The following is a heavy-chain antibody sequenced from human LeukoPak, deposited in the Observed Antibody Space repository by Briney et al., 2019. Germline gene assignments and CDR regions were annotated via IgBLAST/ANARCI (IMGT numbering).Heavy chain of an antibody. CDR1: GFTFSSYS. Sequence: GGSLRLSCAASGFTFSSYSMNWVRQAPGKGLEWVSSISSSSSYIYYADSVKGRFTISRDNAKNSLYLQMNSLRAEDTAVYYCAREVGVPYYDILTGYSQGENYYHMDVWGKGTTVTVSS. J-gene: IGHJ6*03. D-gene: IGHD3-9*01. CDR3: AREVGVPYYDILTGYSQGENYYHMDV. V-gene: IGHV3-21*01. CDR2: ISSSSSYI.